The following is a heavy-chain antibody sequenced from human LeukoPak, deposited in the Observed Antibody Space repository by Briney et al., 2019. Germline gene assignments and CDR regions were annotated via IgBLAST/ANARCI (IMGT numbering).Heavy chain of an antibody. CDR3: AELGITMIGGV. J-gene: IGHJ6*04. V-gene: IGHV3-48*03. Sequence: GGSQSLSCTPSVYTFSRYQVHCARQAPGKALVGVSYISSSGSTIYYADSVKGRFTISRDNAKNSLYLQMNSLRAEDTAVYYCAELGITMIGGVWGKGTTVTISS. CDR1: VYTFSRYQ. D-gene: IGHD3-10*02. CDR2: ISSSGSTI.